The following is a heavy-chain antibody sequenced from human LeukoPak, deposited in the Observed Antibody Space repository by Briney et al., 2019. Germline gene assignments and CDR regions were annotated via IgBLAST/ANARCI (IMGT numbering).Heavy chain of an antibody. J-gene: IGHJ4*02. D-gene: IGHD1-14*01. CDR1: GGSITSSKW. CDR2: IYHSEST. V-gene: IGHV4-4*02. CDR3: ATRSTLTTFDF. Sequence: PSETLSLTCAAAGGSITSSKWWSWVRPPPGKGLEWIGEIYHSESTNYNPSLKSRVTISVDKSKNQFSLKLTSVTAADTAVYYCATRSTLTTFDFWGQGTLVTVSS.